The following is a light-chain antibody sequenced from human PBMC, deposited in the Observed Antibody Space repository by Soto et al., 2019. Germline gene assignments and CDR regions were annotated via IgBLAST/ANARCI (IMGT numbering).Light chain of an antibody. J-gene: IGLJ1*01. Sequence: QSALTQPPSASRSPGQSVTISCTGTSSDVGGYNYVSWYQQHPGKAPKLMIYEVSKRPSGVPDRFSGSKSGNTASLTVSGLQAEDEADYYCSSYEGSNTFVFGTGTKLTVL. CDR2: EVS. CDR3: SSYEGSNTFV. V-gene: IGLV2-8*02. CDR1: SSDVGGYNY.